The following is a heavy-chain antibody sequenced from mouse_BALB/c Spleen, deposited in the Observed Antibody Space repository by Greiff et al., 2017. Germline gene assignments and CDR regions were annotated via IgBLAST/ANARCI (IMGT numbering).Heavy chain of an antibody. V-gene: IGHV1-7*01. D-gene: IGHD1-1*01. CDR1: GYTFTSYW. J-gene: IGHJ2*01. Sequence: QVQLQQSGAELAKPGASVKMSCKASGYTFTSYWMHWVKQRPGQGLEWIGYINPSTGYTEYNQKFKDKATLTADKSSSTAYMQLSSLTSEDSAVYYCARSTLGYYGSIYNYWGQGTTLTVSS. CDR3: ARSTLGYYGSIYNY. CDR2: INPSTGYT.